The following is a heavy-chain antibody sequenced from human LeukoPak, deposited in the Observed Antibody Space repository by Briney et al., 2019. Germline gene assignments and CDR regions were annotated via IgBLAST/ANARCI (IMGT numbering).Heavy chain of an antibody. V-gene: IGHV3-7*04. CDR3: VWRSFLQY. D-gene: IGHD2/OR15-2a*01. J-gene: IGHJ4*02. CDR1: GFTLSSYS. CDR2: IKEDGVEK. Sequence: GGSLRLSCAASGFTLSSYSMSWVRQAPGKGLEWVANIKEDGVEKNYVNSVKGRFTVSRDNGKNSLFLEMNSLRAEDTALYYCVWRSFLQYWGQGTPVTVSS.